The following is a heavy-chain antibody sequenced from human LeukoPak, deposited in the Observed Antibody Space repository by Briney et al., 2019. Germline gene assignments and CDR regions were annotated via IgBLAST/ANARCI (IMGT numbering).Heavy chain of an antibody. J-gene: IGHJ4*02. D-gene: IGHD6-13*01. CDR1: GFTFSSYG. CDR3: AKVLGIVKQQLGIDY. V-gene: IGHV3-30*18. Sequence: GRSLRLSCAASGFTFSSYGMHWVRQAPGKGLEWVAVISYDGSNKYYADSVKGRFTISRDNSKNTLYLQMNSLRAEDTAVYYCAKVLGIVKQQLGIDYWGQGTLVTVSS. CDR2: ISYDGSNK.